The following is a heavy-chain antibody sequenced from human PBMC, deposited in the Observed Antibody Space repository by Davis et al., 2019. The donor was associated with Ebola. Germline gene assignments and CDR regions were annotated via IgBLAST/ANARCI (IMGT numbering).Heavy chain of an antibody. CDR2: IWYDGSNK. Sequence: SLKIPCAAPGFTFSSYGMHWVRQAPGKGLEWVAVIWYDGSNKYYADSVKGRFTISRDNSKNTLYLQMNSLRAEDTAVYYCARQWLDGYGMDVWGQGTTVTVSS. V-gene: IGHV3-33*01. CDR3: ARQWLDGYGMDV. D-gene: IGHD6-19*01. CDR1: GFTFSSYG. J-gene: IGHJ6*02.